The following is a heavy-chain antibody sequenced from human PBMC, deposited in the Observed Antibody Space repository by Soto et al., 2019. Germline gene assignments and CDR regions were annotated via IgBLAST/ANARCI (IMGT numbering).Heavy chain of an antibody. V-gene: IGHV4-34*01. Sequence: PSETLSLTCAVYGGSFSGYYWSWIRQPPGKGLEWIGEINHSGSTNYNPSLKSRVTISVDTSKNQFSLKLSSVTAADTAVYYCARPMVRGVRYYYYYGMDVWGQGTTVTVSS. J-gene: IGHJ6*02. CDR1: GGSFSGYY. D-gene: IGHD3-10*01. CDR3: ARPMVRGVRYYYYYGMDV. CDR2: INHSGST.